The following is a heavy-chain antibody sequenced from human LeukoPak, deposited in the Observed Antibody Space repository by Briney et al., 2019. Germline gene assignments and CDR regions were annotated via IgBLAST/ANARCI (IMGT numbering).Heavy chain of an antibody. D-gene: IGHD3-22*01. CDR1: GYTFTSYG. CDR2: ISAHNGNT. Sequence: ASVKVSCKASGYTFTSYGISWVRQAPGQGLEWMGWISAHNGNTNYAQKLQGRVTMTTDTSTSTAYMELRSLRSDDTAVYYCARAPTYYYDSSGHPNAFDIWGQGTMVTVSS. V-gene: IGHV1-18*01. CDR3: ARAPTYYYDSSGHPNAFDI. J-gene: IGHJ3*02.